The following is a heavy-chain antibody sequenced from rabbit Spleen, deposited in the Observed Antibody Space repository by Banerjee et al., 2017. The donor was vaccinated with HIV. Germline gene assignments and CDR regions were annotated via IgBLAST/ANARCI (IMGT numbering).Heavy chain of an antibody. Sequence: QLKETGGGLVQPGGSLKVSCIASGFDFSNYYMSWVRQAPGKGLEWIGYFDPVFGITYYASWVNGRFSISRENTQNTVSLQMNSLTAADTATYFCAREGSGQVFFNLWGQGTLVTVS. CDR3: AREGSGQVFFNL. J-gene: IGHJ4*01. D-gene: IGHD4-1*01. CDR2: FDPVFGIT. CDR1: GFDFSNYY. V-gene: IGHV1S7*01.